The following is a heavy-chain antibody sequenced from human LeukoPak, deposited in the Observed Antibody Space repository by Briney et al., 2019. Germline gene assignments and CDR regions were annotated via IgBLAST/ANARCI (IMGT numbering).Heavy chain of an antibody. Sequence: GGSLRLSCVASGFIVSGDFMSWVRQAPGKGLEWVSVIYSDGSTYYADSVKGRFTISRDNSKNTLDLQMTGLRAEDTAVYYCARERGRGRDSPWFDYWGQGTLVTVSS. J-gene: IGHJ4*02. D-gene: IGHD1-26*01. CDR1: GFIVSGDF. V-gene: IGHV3-53*01. CDR2: IYSDGST. CDR3: ARERGRGRDSPWFDY.